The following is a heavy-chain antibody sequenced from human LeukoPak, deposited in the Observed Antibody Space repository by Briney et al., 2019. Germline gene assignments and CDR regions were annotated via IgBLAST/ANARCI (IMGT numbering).Heavy chain of an antibody. Sequence: PSETLSLTCTVSGGSISSYYWSWIRQPPGKGLEWIGNIYYTGSTNYNPSLKSRVTISVDTSKNQFSLELSSVTAADTAVYYCARVRPGYSSGEFDYWGQGTLVTVSS. V-gene: IGHV4-59*01. CDR2: IYYTGST. J-gene: IGHJ4*02. CDR1: GGSISSYY. CDR3: ARVRPGYSSGEFDY. D-gene: IGHD6-19*01.